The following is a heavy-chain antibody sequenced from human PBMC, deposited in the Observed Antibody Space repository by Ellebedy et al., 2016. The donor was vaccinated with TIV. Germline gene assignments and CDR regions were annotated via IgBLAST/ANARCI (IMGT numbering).Heavy chain of an antibody. Sequence: GESLKISXAASGFAFSGYVMSWVRQAPGTGLEWVSAISESGDETYYTDSVKGRFTVSRDNFGQILYLQMNSLRADDSARYYCTKGGWLDDWGPGTLVTVSS. CDR3: TKGGWLDD. V-gene: IGHV3-23*01. J-gene: IGHJ4*02. CDR2: ISESGDET. D-gene: IGHD6-19*01. CDR1: GFAFSGYV.